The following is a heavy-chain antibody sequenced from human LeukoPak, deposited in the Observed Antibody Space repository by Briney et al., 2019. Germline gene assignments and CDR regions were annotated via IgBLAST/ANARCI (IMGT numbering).Heavy chain of an antibody. CDR2: INPNSGGT. Sequence: APVKVSCKASGYTFTRYYMHWVRQAPGQGLEWMGWINPNSGGTNYAQKFRGRGAMTRDTCISTAYMELSRLRSDDTAVYYCARDDYGDYDYWGQGTLVTVSS. V-gene: IGHV1-2*02. CDR3: ARDDYGDYDY. D-gene: IGHD4-17*01. CDR1: GYTFTRYY. J-gene: IGHJ4*02.